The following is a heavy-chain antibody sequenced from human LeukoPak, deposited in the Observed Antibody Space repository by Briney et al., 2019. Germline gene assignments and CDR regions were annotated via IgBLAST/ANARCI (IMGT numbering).Heavy chain of an antibody. CDR3: AKDMQTWPRFPDY. J-gene: IGHJ4*02. V-gene: IGHV3-23*01. Sequence: PGGSLRLSCGASGFSFSNYAMSWVRQAPGKGLEWVSGISDSGSTAFYADSVKGRFTSSRDNPKNTLYLQINSLGVEDTAVYYCAKDMQTWPRFPDYWGQGTLVTVSP. CDR1: GFSFSNYA. D-gene: IGHD5-12*01. CDR2: ISDSGSTA.